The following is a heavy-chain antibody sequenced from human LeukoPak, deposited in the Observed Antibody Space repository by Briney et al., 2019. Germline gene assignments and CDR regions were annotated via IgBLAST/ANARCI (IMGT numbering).Heavy chain of an antibody. CDR2: IYYSGST. D-gene: IGHD4-17*01. V-gene: IGHV4-59*01. Sequence: SETLSLICTVSGGSISSYYWSWIRQPPGKGLEWIGYIYYSGSTNYNPSLKSRVTISVDTSKNQFSLKLSSVTAADTAVYYCARVLDYGDYHDDAFDIWGQGKMVTVSS. CDR1: GGSISSYY. CDR3: ARVLDYGDYHDDAFDI. J-gene: IGHJ3*02.